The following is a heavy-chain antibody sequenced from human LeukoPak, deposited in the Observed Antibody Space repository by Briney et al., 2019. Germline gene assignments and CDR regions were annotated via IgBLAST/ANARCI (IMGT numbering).Heavy chain of an antibody. Sequence: GGSLRLSCAASGFTFDDHGMRWVRHPPGKGLESVSGINWNGGSTGYADSVKGRFTISRDNAKNFLYLQMNSLRAEDTALYYCAGGDRNGWYFDSWGQGTLVTVSS. CDR1: GFTFDDHG. V-gene: IGHV3-20*04. D-gene: IGHD6-19*01. CDR3: AGGDRNGWYFDS. CDR2: INWNGGST. J-gene: IGHJ4*02.